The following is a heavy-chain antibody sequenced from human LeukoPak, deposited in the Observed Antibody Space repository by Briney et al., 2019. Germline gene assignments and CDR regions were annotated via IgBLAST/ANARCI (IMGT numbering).Heavy chain of an antibody. D-gene: IGHD3-22*01. CDR3: AKGLYDSSGFLVFA. J-gene: IGHJ5*02. Sequence: PGGSLRLSCAASRFTFSSYAMSWVRQAPGKGLEWVSTISGSGGGTYYADSVKGRFTISRDNSKNTLYLQMNSLRAEDTAVYYCAKGLYDSSGFLVFAWGQGTLVTVSS. CDR2: ISGSGGGT. V-gene: IGHV3-23*01. CDR1: RFTFSSYA.